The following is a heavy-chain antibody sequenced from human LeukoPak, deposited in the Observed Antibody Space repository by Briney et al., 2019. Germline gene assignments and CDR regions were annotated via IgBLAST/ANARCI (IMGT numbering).Heavy chain of an antibody. D-gene: IGHD3-3*01. CDR1: GFTFSSYA. CDR2: ISGSGGST. J-gene: IGHJ4*02. V-gene: IGHV3-23*01. CDR3: AKADTIFGVVTPFDY. Sequence: GGSLRLSCAASGFTFSSYAMSWVRQAPGKGLERVSAISGSGGSTYYADSVKGRFTISRDNSKNTLYLQMNSLRAEDTAVYYCAKADTIFGVVTPFDYWGQGTLVTVSS.